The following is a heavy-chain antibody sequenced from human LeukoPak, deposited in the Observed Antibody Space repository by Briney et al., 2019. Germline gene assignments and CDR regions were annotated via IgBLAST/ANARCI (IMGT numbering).Heavy chain of an antibody. V-gene: IGHV1-24*01. D-gene: IGHD1-26*01. CDR2: FDPEDGET. Sequence: GASVKVSCKASGYTFTSYGISWVRQAPGQGLEWMGGFDPEDGETIYAQKFQGRVTMTEDTSTDTAYMELSSLRSEDTAVYYCATGWFSGSYFGAFDIWGQGTMVTVSS. J-gene: IGHJ3*02. CDR1: GYTFTSYG. CDR3: ATGWFSGSYFGAFDI.